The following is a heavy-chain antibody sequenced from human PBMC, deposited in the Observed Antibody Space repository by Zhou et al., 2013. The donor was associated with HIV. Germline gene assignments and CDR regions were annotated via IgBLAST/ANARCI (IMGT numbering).Heavy chain of an antibody. V-gene: IGHV1-69*12. CDR1: GGTFRNYA. J-gene: IGHJ2*01. CDR3: AREMGLQQGNWYFDL. D-gene: IGHD4-4*01. CDR2: IIPVFGTA. Sequence: QVQLVQSGAEVKKPGSSVKVSCKASGGTFRNYAVSWVRQAPGQGLEWMGGIIPVFGTANYAQKFQDRVTITADESTSTAYMELSSLRSEDTAVYYCAREMGLQQGNWYFDLWGRGTLVTVSS.